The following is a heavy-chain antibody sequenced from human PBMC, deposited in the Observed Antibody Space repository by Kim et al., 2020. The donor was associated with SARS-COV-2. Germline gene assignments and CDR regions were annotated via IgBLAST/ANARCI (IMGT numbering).Heavy chain of an antibody. D-gene: IGHD3-22*01. CDR3: ARVPYYDSSGYETDY. V-gene: IGHV4-4*02. Sequence: PSLKSRVTISVDKSKNQFSLKLSSVTAADTAVYYCARVPYYDSSGYETDYWGQGTLVTVSS. J-gene: IGHJ4*02.